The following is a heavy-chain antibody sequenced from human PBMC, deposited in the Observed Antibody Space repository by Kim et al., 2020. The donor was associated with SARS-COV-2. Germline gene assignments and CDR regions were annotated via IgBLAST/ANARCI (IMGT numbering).Heavy chain of an antibody. V-gene: IGHV1-18*01. CDR3: ARESVQLWSPYAFDI. D-gene: IGHD5-18*01. CDR1: GYTFTSYG. J-gene: IGHJ3*02. CDR2: ISAYNGNT. Sequence: ASVKVSCKASGYTFTSYGISWVRQAPGQGLEWMGWISAYNGNTNYAQKLQGRVTMTTDTSTSTAYMELRSLRSDDTAVYYCARESVQLWSPYAFDIWGQGTMVTVSS.